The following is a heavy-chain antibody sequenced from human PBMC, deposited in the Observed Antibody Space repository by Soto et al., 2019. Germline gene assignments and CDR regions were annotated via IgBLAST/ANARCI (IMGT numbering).Heavy chain of an antibody. D-gene: IGHD3-3*01. J-gene: IGHJ6*02. CDR1: GGSISSSSYY. Sequence: QLQLQESGPGLVKPSETLSLTCTVSGGSISSSSYYWGWIRQPPGKGLEWIGSIYYSGSTYYNPSLKSRVTISVDTSKNQFSLKLSSVTAADTAVYYCARQSKGPFWSGYPTYYYYGMDVWGQGTTVTVSS. CDR2: IYYSGST. CDR3: ARQSKGPFWSGYPTYYYYGMDV. V-gene: IGHV4-39*01.